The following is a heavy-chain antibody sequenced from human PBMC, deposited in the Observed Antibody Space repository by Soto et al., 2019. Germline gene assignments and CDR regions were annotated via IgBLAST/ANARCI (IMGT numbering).Heavy chain of an antibody. D-gene: IGHD6-13*01. CDR1: GGSMIAYY. CDR3: ARVRGTAGKRYFDY. CDR2: TYYSGST. V-gene: IGHV4-59*01. Sequence: SLTCTVSGGSMIAYYWNWMRQPPGKGLQWIGYTYYSGSTTYNPSLKSRVTISVDSSKNQFSLKLGSVTPADTAVYYCARVRGTAGKRYFDYWGPGTLVTVSS. J-gene: IGHJ4*02.